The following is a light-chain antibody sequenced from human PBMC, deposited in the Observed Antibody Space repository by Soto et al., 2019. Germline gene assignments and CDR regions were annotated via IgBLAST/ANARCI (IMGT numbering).Light chain of an antibody. J-gene: IGKJ1*01. CDR1: QSLLHSNGYNY. CDR3: MQGIQTPPWT. Sequence: DIVMTQSPLSLPVTPGEPASISCRSSQSLLHSNGYNYLDWYLQKPGQSPQLLIYLGSNRASGVPDRFSGSGSGTDFTLKISRVEAEDVGVYYCMQGIQTPPWTFGQGTKVDIK. V-gene: IGKV2-28*01. CDR2: LGS.